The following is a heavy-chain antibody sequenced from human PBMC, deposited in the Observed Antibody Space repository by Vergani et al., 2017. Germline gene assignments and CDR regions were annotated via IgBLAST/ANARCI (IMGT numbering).Heavy chain of an antibody. CDR2: IYTSGSA. D-gene: IGHD7-27*01. Sequence: QVQLQESGPGLVKPSETLSLTCAVSGYSISSGNYYWNWIRQPAGKGLEWIGRIYTSGSANYNPPLKSRVTISVDTSKNQLSLKPGSVTAADTAVYYCARGRLGMSGWFDPWGQGILVTVSS. CDR3: ARGRLGMSGWFDP. J-gene: IGHJ5*02. V-gene: IGHV4-61*02. CDR1: GYSISSGNYY.